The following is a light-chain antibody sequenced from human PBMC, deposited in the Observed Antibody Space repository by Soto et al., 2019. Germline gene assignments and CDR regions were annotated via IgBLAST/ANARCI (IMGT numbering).Light chain of an antibody. CDR2: GAS. J-gene: IGKJ1*01. CDR3: QQYGSSFAT. V-gene: IGKV3-20*01. Sequence: EIVLTQSPGTLSLSPGERAALSCRASQSLISNYLAWYQQKPGQAPRLLIYGASSRATGIPDRFSGSGSATDFTLTINRLEPEDFAVYYCQQYGSSFATFGQGTQVE. CDR1: QSLISNY.